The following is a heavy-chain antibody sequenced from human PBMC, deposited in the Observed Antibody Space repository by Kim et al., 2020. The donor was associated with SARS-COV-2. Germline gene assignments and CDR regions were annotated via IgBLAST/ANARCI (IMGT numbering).Heavy chain of an antibody. CDR2: ISYDGSHI. Sequence: GGSLRLSCAASGFTFSSHALHWVRQAPGKGLEWVALISYDGSHISYPDSVKGRFIISRDNTKSTLYLQMNSLRPEDTAVYYCVAEIGSRRFDHWGQGTLV. D-gene: IGHD3-10*01. CDR3: VAEIGSRRFDH. CDR1: GFTFSSHA. J-gene: IGHJ4*02. V-gene: IGHV3-30*04.